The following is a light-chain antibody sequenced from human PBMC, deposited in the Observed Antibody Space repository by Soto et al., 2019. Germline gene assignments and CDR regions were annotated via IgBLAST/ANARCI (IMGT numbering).Light chain of an antibody. CDR2: DVS. CDR1: QSISGG. V-gene: IGKV1-5*01. Sequence: DIPLTQLPSSLSASVGDRVSITCRASQSISGGLGWYQKKPEKAPRLLIYDVSGLQSGVPSRFSGSGSGTDFTLTISSLQPEDFATYYCQQYNSYSPTLGQGTKVDIK. J-gene: IGKJ1*01. CDR3: QQYNSYSPT.